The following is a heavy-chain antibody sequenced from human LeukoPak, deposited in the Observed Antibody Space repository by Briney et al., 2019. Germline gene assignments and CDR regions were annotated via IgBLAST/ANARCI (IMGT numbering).Heavy chain of an antibody. CDR2: ISGSGGST. CDR3: AKDPGPYGSGSYSFDY. Sequence: GGSLRLSCAASGFTFSSYGMSWDRQAPGKGLEWVSAISGSGGSTYYADSVKGRFTISRDNSKNTLYLQMNSLRAEDTAVYYCAKDPGPYGSGSYSFDYWGQGTLVTVSS. V-gene: IGHV3-23*01. CDR1: GFTFSSYG. J-gene: IGHJ4*02. D-gene: IGHD3-10*01.